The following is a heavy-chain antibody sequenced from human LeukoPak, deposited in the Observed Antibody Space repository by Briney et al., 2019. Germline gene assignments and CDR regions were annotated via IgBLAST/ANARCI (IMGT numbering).Heavy chain of an antibody. D-gene: IGHD6-13*01. CDR3: ATRYSSSWYDTYFDY. V-gene: IGHV4-39*01. Sequence: SETLSLTCTVSGGSISSSSYYWGWIRQPPGKGLEWIGSIYYSGSTYYNPSLKSRVTISVDTSNNQFSLKLSSVTAADTAVYYCATRYSSSWYDTYFDYWGQGTLVIVSS. J-gene: IGHJ4*02. CDR2: IYYSGST. CDR1: GGSISSSSYY.